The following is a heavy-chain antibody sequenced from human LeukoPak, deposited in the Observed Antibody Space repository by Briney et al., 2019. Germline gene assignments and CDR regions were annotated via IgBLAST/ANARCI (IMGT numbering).Heavy chain of an antibody. CDR3: ARDPKWRATTGTTAAFDI. V-gene: IGHV4-59*01. Sequence: PSETLSLTCTVSGGSTSSFYWSWIRQPPGKGLEWIGYIYYSGSTNYNPSLKSRVTISLDTSGNQLSLKLTSVTAADTAMYYSARDPKWRATTGTTAAFDIWGQGTMVTVSS. J-gene: IGHJ3*02. CDR1: GGSTSSFY. D-gene: IGHD1-1*01. CDR2: IYYSGST.